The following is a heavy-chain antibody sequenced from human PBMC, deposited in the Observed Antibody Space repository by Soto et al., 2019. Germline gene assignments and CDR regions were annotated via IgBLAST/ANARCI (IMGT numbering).Heavy chain of an antibody. V-gene: IGHV4-61*01. D-gene: IGHD3-3*01. Sequence: QVQLQESGPGLVKPSETLSLTCTVSGASVSSGTSYWSWIRQPPGKGLEWIGYISYSGSTNYNPSRTSRVTTSVDTVKNQFSLELNSVTAADTAMYYGGRARSDYSRGVGYWGQGSLVTVSS. CDR3: GRARSDYSRGVGY. CDR1: GASVSSGTSY. J-gene: IGHJ4*02. CDR2: ISYSGST.